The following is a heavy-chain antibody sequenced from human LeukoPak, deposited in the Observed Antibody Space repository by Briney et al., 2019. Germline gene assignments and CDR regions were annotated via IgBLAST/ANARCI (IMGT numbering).Heavy chain of an antibody. CDR3: AREEYPPFMEYSWFDP. J-gene: IGHJ5*02. CDR1: GGSISSYY. Sequence: PSETLSLTCTGSGGSISSYYWSWIRQPAGKGLEWIGRIYTSGSTNYNPSLKSRVTMSVDTSKNQFSLKLSSVTAADTAVYYCAREEYPPFMEYSWFDPWGQGTLVTVSS. D-gene: IGHD2/OR15-2a*01. V-gene: IGHV4-4*07. CDR2: IYTSGST.